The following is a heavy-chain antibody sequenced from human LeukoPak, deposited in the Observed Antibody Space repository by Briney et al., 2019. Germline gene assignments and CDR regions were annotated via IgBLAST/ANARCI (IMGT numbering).Heavy chain of an antibody. CDR3: AASWGDVWSGYLPPRY. CDR1: GGSISSSSYY. CDR2: IYYSGST. J-gene: IGHJ4*02. Sequence: SETLSLTCTVSGGSISSSSYYWGWIRQPPGKGLEWIGSIYYSGSTYYNPSLKSRVTISVDTSKNQFSLKLSSVTAADTAVYYCAASWGDVWSGYLPPRYWGQGTLVTVSS. D-gene: IGHD3-3*01. V-gene: IGHV4-39*01.